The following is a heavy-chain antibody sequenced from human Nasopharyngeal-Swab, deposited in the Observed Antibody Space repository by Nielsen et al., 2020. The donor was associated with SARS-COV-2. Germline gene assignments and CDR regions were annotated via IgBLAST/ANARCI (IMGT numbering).Heavy chain of an antibody. V-gene: IGHV5-51*01. CDR1: GYSFTSYW. D-gene: IGHD3-3*01. CDR2: IYPGDSDT. CDR3: ARLIGGRSGYFGMDV. Sequence: GGSLRLSCKGSGYSFTSYWIGWVRQIPGKGLEWMGIIYPGDSDTRYSPSFQGQVTISADKSISTAYLQWSSLKASDTAMYYCARLIGGRSGYFGMDVWGQGTTVTVSS. J-gene: IGHJ6*02.